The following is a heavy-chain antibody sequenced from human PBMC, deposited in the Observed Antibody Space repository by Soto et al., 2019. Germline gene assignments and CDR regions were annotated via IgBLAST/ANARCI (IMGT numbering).Heavy chain of an antibody. CDR3: AEDARPVRDWECRGPSTPPDGMEV. CDR1: GLTFSDYG. Sequence: CGRLRLSCVSSGLTFSDYGMTWVRQAPGKGLESVSTITVCVGYTYSADSVEGRFTISRDNSKNTLYLQMKSLRAEDMAVYYCAEDARPVRDWECRGPSTPPDGMEV. D-gene: IGHD1-26*01. J-gene: IGHJ6*01. CDR2: ITVCVGYT. V-gene: IGHV3-23*01.